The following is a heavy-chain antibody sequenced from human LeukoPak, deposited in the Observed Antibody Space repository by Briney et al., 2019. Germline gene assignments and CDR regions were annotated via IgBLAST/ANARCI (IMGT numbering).Heavy chain of an antibody. V-gene: IGHV1-18*03. D-gene: IGHD3-10*01. Sequence: ASVKVSCKASGYTFTSYDINWVRQAPGQGLEWMGWITAYNGNTKYAQKFQGRVTITRDTSASTAYMELSSLRSEDMAVYYCAREGSMVRGVGIFGFDYWGQGTLVTVSS. CDR3: AREGSMVRGVGIFGFDY. CDR2: ITAYNGNT. CDR1: GYTFTSYD. J-gene: IGHJ4*02.